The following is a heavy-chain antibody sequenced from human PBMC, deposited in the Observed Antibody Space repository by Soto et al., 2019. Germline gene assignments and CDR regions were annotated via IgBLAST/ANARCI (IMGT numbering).Heavy chain of an antibody. CDR2: INAGNGNT. Sequence: ASVKVSCKASGYTFTSYAMHWVRQAPGQRLEWMGWINAGNGNTKYSQKFQGRVTITRGTSASTAYMELSSLRSEDTAVYYCARDRQKYSSSWSFDYWGQGTLVTVSS. J-gene: IGHJ4*02. V-gene: IGHV1-3*01. CDR1: GYTFTSYA. D-gene: IGHD6-13*01. CDR3: ARDRQKYSSSWSFDY.